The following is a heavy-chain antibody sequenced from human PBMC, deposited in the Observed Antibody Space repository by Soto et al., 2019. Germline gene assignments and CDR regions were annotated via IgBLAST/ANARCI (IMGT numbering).Heavy chain of an antibody. CDR1: GFTFSSYA. CDR2: ISYDGSNK. CDR3: ARSPRGYCSSTSCPAAGTG. V-gene: IGHV3-30-3*01. Sequence: GGSLRLSCAASGFTFSSYAMHWVRQAPGKGLEWVAVISYDGSNKYYADSVKGRFTISRDNSKNTLYLQMNSLRAEDTAVYYCARSPRGYCSSTSCPAAGTGWGQGTLVTVSS. D-gene: IGHD2-2*01. J-gene: IGHJ4*02.